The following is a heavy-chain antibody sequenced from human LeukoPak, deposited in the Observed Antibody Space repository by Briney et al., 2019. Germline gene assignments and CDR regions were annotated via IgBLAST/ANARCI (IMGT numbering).Heavy chain of an antibody. V-gene: IGHV4-31*03. CDR1: GGSISSGSYF. D-gene: IGHD3-3*01. CDR3: ATRPEGAAIFLPYFDY. CDR2: IHNSGSI. Sequence: SETLSLTCIVSGGSISSGSYFWSWIRQHPEKGLEWIGYIHNSGSIYYNPSLKSRVTMSVDTSKNQFSLKLSSVTAADTAVYYCATRPEGAAIFLPYFDYWGQGILVTVSS. J-gene: IGHJ4*02.